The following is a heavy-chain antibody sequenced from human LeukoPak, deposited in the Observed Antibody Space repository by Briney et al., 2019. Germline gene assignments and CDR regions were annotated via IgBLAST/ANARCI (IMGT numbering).Heavy chain of an antibody. Sequence: ASVNVSCKASGGTFSSYAISWVRQAPGQGLEWMGGIIPIFGTANYAQKFQGRVTITADESTSTAYMELSSLRSEDTAVYYCGSAGRITFFGVVKYYYYGMDVWGQGTTVTVPS. J-gene: IGHJ6*02. CDR2: IIPIFGTA. V-gene: IGHV1-69*13. CDR3: GSAGRITFFGVVKYYYYGMDV. D-gene: IGHD3-3*01. CDR1: GGTFSSYA.